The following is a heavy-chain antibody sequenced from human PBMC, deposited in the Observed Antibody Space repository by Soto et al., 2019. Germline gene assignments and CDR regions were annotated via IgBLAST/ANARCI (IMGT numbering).Heavy chain of an antibody. Sequence: GGSLRLSCAASGFTFSSYGIHWVRQTPGKVLEWVAVISYDESNKYYADSVKGRFTISRDNSKNTLYLQMSSLRAEDTAVYYCATGYSFGYDTFDIWGRGTMVTVSS. CDR2: ISYDESNK. D-gene: IGHD5-18*01. CDR3: ATGYSFGYDTFDI. J-gene: IGHJ3*02. CDR1: GFTFSSYG. V-gene: IGHV3-30*03.